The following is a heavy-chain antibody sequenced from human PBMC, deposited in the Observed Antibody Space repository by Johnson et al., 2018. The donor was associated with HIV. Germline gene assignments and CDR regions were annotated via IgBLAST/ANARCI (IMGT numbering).Heavy chain of an antibody. J-gene: IGHJ3*02. CDR1: GFTFSSYG. D-gene: IGHD2-8*01. CDR3: ANGPPRGYARAFDI. V-gene: IGHV3-33*06. CDR2: IWYDGSNK. Sequence: QVQVVESGGGVVQPGGSLRLSCAASGFTFSSYGMHWVRQAPGKGREWVAVIWYDGSNKYYADSVQGRFTISRDNSKHTRYLQRNSLRAEDTAVYYCANGPPRGYARAFDIWGQGTMVTVSS.